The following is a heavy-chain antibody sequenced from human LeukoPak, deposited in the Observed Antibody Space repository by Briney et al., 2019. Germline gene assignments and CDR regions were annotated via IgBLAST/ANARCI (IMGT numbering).Heavy chain of an antibody. CDR3: AKDMRFDWTPYYFDY. J-gene: IGHJ4*02. V-gene: IGHV3-23*01. D-gene: IGHD3-9*01. Sequence: GGSLTLSCAASGFTFSNYAMSWVRQAPGKGLEWVSAISGSGGSTYYADSVKGRFTISRDNSKNTLYLQMNSLRAEDTAVYYCAKDMRFDWTPYYFDYWGQGTLVTVSS. CDR2: ISGSGGST. CDR1: GFTFSNYA.